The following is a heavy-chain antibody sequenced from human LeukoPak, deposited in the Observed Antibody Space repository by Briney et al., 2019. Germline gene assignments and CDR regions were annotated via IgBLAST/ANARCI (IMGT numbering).Heavy chain of an antibody. CDR1: GFTFSSYA. Sequence: GRSLRLSCAASGFTFSSYAMHWVRQAPGKGLEWVAVISYDGSNKYYADSVKGRFTISRDNAKNSLYLQMNSLRAEDTAVYYCAREGSDRYYYYMDVWGKGTTVTISS. CDR2: ISYDGSNK. J-gene: IGHJ6*03. V-gene: IGHV3-30*04. CDR3: AREGSDRYYYYMDV.